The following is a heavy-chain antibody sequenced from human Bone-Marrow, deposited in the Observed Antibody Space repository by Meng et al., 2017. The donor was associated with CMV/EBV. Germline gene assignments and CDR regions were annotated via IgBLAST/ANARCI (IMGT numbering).Heavy chain of an antibody. CDR2: IIPILGIA. Sequence: SVKVSCKASGYTFTSYDINWVRQATGQGLEWMGGIIPILGIANYAQKFQGRVTITADKSTSTAYMELSSLRSEDTAVYYCARDPYSNYVYYYYYYGMDVWGQGTTVTVSS. V-gene: IGHV1-69*10. D-gene: IGHD4-11*01. J-gene: IGHJ6*02. CDR1: GYTFTSYD. CDR3: ARDPYSNYVYYYYYYGMDV.